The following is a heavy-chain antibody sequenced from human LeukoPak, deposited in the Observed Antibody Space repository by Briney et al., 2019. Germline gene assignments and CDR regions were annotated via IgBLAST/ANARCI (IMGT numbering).Heavy chain of an antibody. CDR2: ISYDGSNK. CDR3: AKDLDIAVAGTGEY. D-gene: IGHD6-19*01. CDR1: GFTFSSYG. J-gene: IGHJ4*02. V-gene: IGHV3-30*18. Sequence: PGRSLRLSCAASGFTFSSYGMHWVRQAPGKGLEWVAVISYDGSNKYYADSVKGRFTISRDNSKNTLYLQMNSLRAEDTAVYYCAKDLDIAVAGTGEYWGQGTLVTVSS.